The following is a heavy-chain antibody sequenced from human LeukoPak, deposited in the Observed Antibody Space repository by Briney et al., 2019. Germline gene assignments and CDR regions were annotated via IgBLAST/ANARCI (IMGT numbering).Heavy chain of an antibody. D-gene: IGHD6-13*01. J-gene: IGHJ3*01. V-gene: IGHV1-8*01. CDR3: ARSWDALDV. CDR2: MNPNSTNT. Sequence: GASVKVSSKASGYTFTDYDINWVRQATGQGLEWMGWMNPNSTNTDFAQSFYAQKFQGRVTMSRDTSINTAYMELSSLRSEDTAVYFCARSWDALDVWGQGTMVTVSS. CDR1: GYTFTDYD.